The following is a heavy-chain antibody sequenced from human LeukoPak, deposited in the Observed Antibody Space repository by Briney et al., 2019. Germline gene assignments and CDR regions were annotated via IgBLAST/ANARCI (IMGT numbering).Heavy chain of an antibody. J-gene: IGHJ6*02. CDR3: ARDSNTVTDVFYYYYGMDV. Sequence: SETLSLTCTVSGGSISSYYWSWLRQPAGKGLEWIGRIYTSGSTNYNPSLKSRVTMSVDTSKNQFSLKLSSVTAADTAVYYCARDSNTVTDVFYYYYGMDVWGQGTTVTVSS. CDR2: IYTSGST. D-gene: IGHD4-17*01. CDR1: GGSISSYY. V-gene: IGHV4-4*07.